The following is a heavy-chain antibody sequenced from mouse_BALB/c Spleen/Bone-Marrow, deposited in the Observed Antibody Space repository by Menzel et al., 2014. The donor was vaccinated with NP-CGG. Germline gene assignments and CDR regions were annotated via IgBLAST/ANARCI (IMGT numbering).Heavy chain of an antibody. D-gene: IGHD1-1*01. V-gene: IGHV7-1*02. CDR2: SRSTAYDSST. Sequence: EVHLVESGGGLVKSGDSLRLSCATSGFTFSDLYMEWVRQPPGQSLEWIAASRSTAYDSSTEYSASVRGRFIVSRDTSQSILYLHMNARRPEDTAIYYCARGLTACRFDYWGQGTTLTVSS. J-gene: IGHJ2*01. CDR1: GFTFSDLY. CDR3: ARGLTACRFDY.